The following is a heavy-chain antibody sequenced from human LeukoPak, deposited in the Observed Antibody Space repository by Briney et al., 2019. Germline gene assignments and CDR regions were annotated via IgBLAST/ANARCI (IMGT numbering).Heavy chain of an antibody. Sequence: AGGSLRLSCAASGFTFSSYWMSWVRQAPGKGLQSVAYISQDVSHKYYVDSVKGRFTISRDNAKNSLHLEMNRLRAEDTALYYCARVGYNGWNFENWGQGTLVTVSS. V-gene: IGHV3-7*01. J-gene: IGHJ4*02. D-gene: IGHD5-12*01. CDR3: ARVGYNGWNFEN. CDR1: GFTFSSYW. CDR2: ISQDVSHK.